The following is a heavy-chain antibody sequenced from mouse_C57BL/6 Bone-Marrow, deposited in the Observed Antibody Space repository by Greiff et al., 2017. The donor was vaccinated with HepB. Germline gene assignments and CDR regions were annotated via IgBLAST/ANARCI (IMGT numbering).Heavy chain of an antibody. V-gene: IGHV3-6*01. Sequence: EVKLQESGPGLVKPSQSLSLTCSVTGYSITSGYYWNWIRQFPGNKLEWMGYISYDGSNNYNPSLKNRISITRDTSKNQFFLKLNSVTTEDTATYYCAFYYGSSYVDWYFDVWGTGTTVTVSS. CDR2: ISYDGSN. D-gene: IGHD1-1*01. CDR1: GYSITSGYY. J-gene: IGHJ1*03. CDR3: AFYYGSSYVDWYFDV.